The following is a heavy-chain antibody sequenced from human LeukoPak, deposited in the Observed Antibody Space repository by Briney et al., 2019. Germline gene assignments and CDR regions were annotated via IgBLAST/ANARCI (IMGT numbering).Heavy chain of an antibody. V-gene: IGHV3-30*18. CDR1: GFTFSSYG. D-gene: IGHD3-16*02. J-gene: IGHJ4*02. CDR3: AKDQTGRLRLGELSLMTVVY. Sequence: GGSLRLSCAASGFTFSSYGMHWVRQAPGKGLEWVAVISYDGSNKYYADSVKGRFTISRDNSKNTLYLQMNSLRAEDTAVYYCAKDQTGRLRLGELSLMTVVYWGQGTLVTVSS. CDR2: ISYDGSNK.